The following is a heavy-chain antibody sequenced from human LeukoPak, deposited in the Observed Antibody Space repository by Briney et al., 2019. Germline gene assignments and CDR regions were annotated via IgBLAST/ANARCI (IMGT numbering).Heavy chain of an antibody. V-gene: IGHV1-8*01. J-gene: IGHJ5*02. D-gene: IGHD2-15*01. CDR2: MNPNSGNT. Sequence: ASVKVSCKASGYTFTSYDINWVRQATGQGLEWMGWMNPNSGNTGYAQKFQGRVTMTRNTSISTAYMELSSLRSEDTAVYYCARARHGYCSGGSCPGRFDPWGQGTLVTVSS. CDR3: ARARHGYCSGGSCPGRFDP. CDR1: GYTFTSYD.